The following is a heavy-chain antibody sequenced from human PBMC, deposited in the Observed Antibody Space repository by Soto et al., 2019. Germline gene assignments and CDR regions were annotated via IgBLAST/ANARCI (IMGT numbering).Heavy chain of an antibody. CDR3: ATLPRTIERTPAAIWSFDS. V-gene: IGHV1-24*01. Sequence: ASVKVSCKVSGYSLSDLSIHWVRQAPGKGLEWMGGLDAEDGETIYAQKLQGRGTMTEDTSTDTAYMELSSLTSEDTAMYYCATLPRTIERTPAAIWSFDSWGQGTLVTVSA. CDR1: GYSLSDLS. CDR2: LDAEDGET. J-gene: IGHJ4*02. D-gene: IGHD2-2*01.